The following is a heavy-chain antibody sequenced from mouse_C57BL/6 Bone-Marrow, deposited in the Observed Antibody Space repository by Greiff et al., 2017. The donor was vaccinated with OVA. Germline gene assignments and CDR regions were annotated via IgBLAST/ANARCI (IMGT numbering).Heavy chain of an antibody. V-gene: IGHV1-50*01. D-gene: IGHD1-1*01. J-gene: IGHJ3*01. Sequence: QVQLQQPGAELVKPGASVKLSCKASGYTFTSYWMQWVKQRPGQGLEWIGEIDPSDGYTNYNQKFKGKATLTVDTSSSTAYMQLSSLTSEDSAVSYCARFDYGRSPAGLAYWGQGTMVTVSS. CDR1: GYTFTSYW. CDR3: ARFDYGRSPAGLAY. CDR2: IDPSDGYT.